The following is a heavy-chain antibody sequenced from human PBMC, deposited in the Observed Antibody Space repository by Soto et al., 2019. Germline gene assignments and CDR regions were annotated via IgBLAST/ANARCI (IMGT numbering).Heavy chain of an antibody. CDR3: ERAVLVVVAATTYCCMDD. V-gene: IGHV3-7*01. CDR1: GFTFISYW. D-gene: IGHD2-15*01. J-gene: IGHJ6*02. CDR2: IKQDGSEK. Sequence: GGSLTLSCAASGFTFISYWMSWVRQAPGKGLEWVANIKQDGSEKYYVDSVKGRFTISRDNAKNSLYLQMNSLRAEDTAVYYCERAVLVVVAATTYCCMDDWGQGPPVTVSS.